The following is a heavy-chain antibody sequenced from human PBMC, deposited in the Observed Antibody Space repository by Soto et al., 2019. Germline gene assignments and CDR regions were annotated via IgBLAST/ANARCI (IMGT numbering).Heavy chain of an antibody. Sequence: SETLSLTCTVSGGSISSYYWSWIRQPPGKGLEWIGYIYYSGSANYNPSLKSRVTISLDTSKNQFSLKLSSVTAADTGVYYCARSRGNYFDYWGQGTLVTVSS. V-gene: IGHV4-59*08. CDR1: GGSISSYY. CDR2: IYYSGSA. D-gene: IGHD3-10*01. CDR3: ARSRGNYFDY. J-gene: IGHJ4*02.